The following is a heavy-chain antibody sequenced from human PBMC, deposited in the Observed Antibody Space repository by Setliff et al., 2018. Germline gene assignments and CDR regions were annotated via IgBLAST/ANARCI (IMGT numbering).Heavy chain of an antibody. CDR2: IFSNDEK. Sequence: ETLSLTCTVSGGSISSSSYYWGWIRQPPGKGLEWLAHIFSNDEKSYSTSLKSRLTISKDTSKNQVVLTMTNMDPVDTATYYCAHSRYDFWSGYYVMEVWGKGTTVTVSS. D-gene: IGHD3-3*01. CDR3: AHSRYDFWSGYYVMEV. V-gene: IGHV2-26*01. CDR1: GGSISSSSYY. J-gene: IGHJ6*03.